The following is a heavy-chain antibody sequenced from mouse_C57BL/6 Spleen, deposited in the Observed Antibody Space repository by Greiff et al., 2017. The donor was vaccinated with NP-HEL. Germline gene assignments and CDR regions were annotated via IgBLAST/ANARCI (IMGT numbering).Heavy chain of an antibody. CDR1: GYSITSGYY. V-gene: IGHV3-6*01. J-gene: IGHJ2*01. CDR2: ISYDGSN. Sequence: EVKLVESGPGLVKPSQSLSLTCSVTGYSITSGYYWNWIRQFPGNKLEWMGYISYDGSNNYNPSLKNRISITRDTSKNQFFLKLNSVTTEDTATYYCARDLGHYWGQGTTLTVSS. CDR3: ARDLGHY.